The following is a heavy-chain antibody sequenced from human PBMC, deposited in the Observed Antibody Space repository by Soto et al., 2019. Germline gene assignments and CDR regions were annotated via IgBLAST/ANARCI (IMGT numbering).Heavy chain of an antibody. Sequence: HGESLKISCKGSGYSFTNYWISWVRQMPGKGLEWMGRIDPSDSYIKYSPSFQGHVTISLDKSISTAYLQWSSLKASDTAMYYCARSSGYIYGYYYYGMDVWGQGTTVTVS. D-gene: IGHD5-18*01. CDR2: IDPSDSYI. CDR3: ARSSGYIYGYYYYGMDV. V-gene: IGHV5-10-1*01. J-gene: IGHJ6*02. CDR1: GYSFTNYW.